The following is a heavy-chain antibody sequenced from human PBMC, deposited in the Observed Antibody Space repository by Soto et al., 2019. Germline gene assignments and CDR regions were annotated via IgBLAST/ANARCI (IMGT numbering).Heavy chain of an antibody. V-gene: IGHV3-23*01. CDR3: AKDQAFPRYYFDY. D-gene: IGHD3-3*02. Sequence: EVQLLESGGGLVQPGGSLRLSCAASGFTFSSYAMSWVRQAPGKGLEWVSAISGSGGRTYDADSVKGRFTISRDNSKNTLYLQMNSLRAEDTAVYYCAKDQAFPRYYFDYWGQGTLVNVSS. CDR2: ISGSGGRT. J-gene: IGHJ4*02. CDR1: GFTFSSYA.